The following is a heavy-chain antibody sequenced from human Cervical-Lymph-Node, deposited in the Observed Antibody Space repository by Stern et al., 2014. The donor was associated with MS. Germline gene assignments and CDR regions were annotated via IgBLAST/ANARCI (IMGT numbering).Heavy chain of an antibody. Sequence: VQLVQSGPEVKRPGESLKISCQASGYTFTSYWIGWVRQMPGKGLEWIAIIFPGGSDIRYSPSFQGQVTISADKSSSTVYLQWNNLKASDTAIYYCARQRYFDYWGQGTLVTVSS. V-gene: IGHV5-51*01. CDR2: IFPGGSDI. CDR3: ARQRYFDY. CDR1: GYTFTSYW. J-gene: IGHJ4*02.